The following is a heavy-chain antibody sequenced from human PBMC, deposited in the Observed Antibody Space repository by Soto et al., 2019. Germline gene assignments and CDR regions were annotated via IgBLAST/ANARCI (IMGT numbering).Heavy chain of an antibody. CDR1: GFTFSDSI. CDR3: GRERVVTADLGYNYFMDV. V-gene: IGHV3-21*01. J-gene: IGHJ6*03. CDR2: ISSRGENI. D-gene: IGHD2-21*02. Sequence: GGSLRLSCAASGFTFSDSIMIWVRQASGKGLEWVSSISSRGENIFYADAVKGRFTISRDNAKSSLYLQMDGLRAEDTAVYYCGRERVVTADLGYNYFMDVWGKGTTVTVSS.